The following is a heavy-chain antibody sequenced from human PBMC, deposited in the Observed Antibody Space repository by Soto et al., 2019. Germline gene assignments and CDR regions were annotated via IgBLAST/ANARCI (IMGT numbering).Heavy chain of an antibody. J-gene: IGHJ4*02. V-gene: IGHV3-7*01. CDR3: ARGTILDY. D-gene: IGHD3-3*01. Sequence: EIQLVESGGGLDQPGGSLRLSCAAYGFTFSSYWMTWVRQAPGKGLEWVANIKEDGSEKNYVDSVKGRFTISRDNAKKSVYLQMNSLRADDTAVYYCARGTILDYWGQGTLVIVSS. CDR2: IKEDGSEK. CDR1: GFTFSSYW.